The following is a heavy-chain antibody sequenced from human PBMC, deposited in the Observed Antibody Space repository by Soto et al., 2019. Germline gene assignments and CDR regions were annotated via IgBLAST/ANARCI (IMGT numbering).Heavy chain of an antibody. D-gene: IGHD5-12*01. Sequence: GGSLRLSCAAASGFNFSDHYMSWIRQAPGKGLEWLSYISSSGFSIYYADSVQGRFTISRDNAKNSLYLQMNSLRDDDTAVYYCARGFAGRWFDPWGQGTLVTVSS. V-gene: IGHV3-11*01. J-gene: IGHJ5*02. CDR1: GFNFSDHY. CDR2: ISSSGFSI. CDR3: ARGFAGRWFDP.